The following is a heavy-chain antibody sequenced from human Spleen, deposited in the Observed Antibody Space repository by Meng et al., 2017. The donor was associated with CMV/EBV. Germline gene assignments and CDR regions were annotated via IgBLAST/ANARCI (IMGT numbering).Heavy chain of an antibody. CDR1: FSSSS. V-gene: IGHV1-69*05. Sequence: FSSSSLMWVRRAPGQGLEWMGGITPAFETADYAQKYRDRVTITTDESATTAYMEMSGLGAEDTAVYFCARGPSVTVGGVIIWPLEDWGQGTLVTVSS. J-gene: IGHJ4*02. CDR3: ARGPSVTVGGVIIWPLED. CDR2: ITPAFETA. D-gene: IGHD3-16*02.